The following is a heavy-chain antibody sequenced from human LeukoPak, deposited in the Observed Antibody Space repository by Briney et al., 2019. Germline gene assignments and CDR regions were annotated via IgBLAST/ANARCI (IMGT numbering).Heavy chain of an antibody. Sequence: GGSLRLSCAASGFTFSNYAMSWVRQAPGKGLEWVSSLSDNGGSPYYADSEKGRFTISRDNSKNTLYLHMNSLRVEDTAVYYCAKDPETYSSRWFDSWGQGTLVTVSS. CDR3: AKDPETYSSRWFDS. D-gene: IGHD2-21*01. J-gene: IGHJ5*01. CDR2: LSDNGGSP. V-gene: IGHV3-23*01. CDR1: GFTFSNYA.